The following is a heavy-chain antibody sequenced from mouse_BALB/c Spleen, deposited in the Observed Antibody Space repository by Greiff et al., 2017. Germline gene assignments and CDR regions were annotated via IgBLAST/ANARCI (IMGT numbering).Heavy chain of an antibody. CDR1: GYTFTSYW. D-gene: IGHD2-3*01. J-gene: IGHJ3*01. CDR2: INPSTGYT. CDR3: AIYDGSYGFAY. Sequence: VQRVESGAELAKPGASVKMSCKASGYTFTSYWMHWVKQRPGQGLEWIGYINPSTGYTEYNQKFKDKATLTADKSSSTAYMQLSSLTSEDSAVYYCAIYDGSYGFAYWGQGTLVTVSA. V-gene: IGHV1-7*01.